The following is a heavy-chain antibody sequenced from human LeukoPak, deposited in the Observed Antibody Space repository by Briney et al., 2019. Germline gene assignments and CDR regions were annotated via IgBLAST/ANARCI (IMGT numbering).Heavy chain of an antibody. J-gene: IGHJ4*02. D-gene: IGHD3-22*01. CDR3: ARGQVDYYDSSGYYYEDY. V-gene: IGHV3-21*01. Sequence: GGSLRLSCAASGFTVSSNYMNWVRQAPGKGLEWVSSISSSSSYIYYADSVKGRFTISRDNAKNSLYLQMNSLRAEDTAVYYCARGQVDYYDSSGYYYEDYWGQGTLVTVSS. CDR2: ISSSSSYI. CDR1: GFTVSSNY.